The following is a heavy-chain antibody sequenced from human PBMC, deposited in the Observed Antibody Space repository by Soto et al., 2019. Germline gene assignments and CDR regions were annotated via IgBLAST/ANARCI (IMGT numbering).Heavy chain of an antibody. CDR1: GFTFSSYG. D-gene: IGHD5-12*01. V-gene: IGHV3-33*01. J-gene: IGHJ3*02. CDR3: ARDGENIVATIGAFDI. CDR2: IWYDGSNK. Sequence: VESGGGVVQPGRSLRLSCAASGFTFSSYGMHWVRQAPGKGLEWVAVIWYDGSNKYYADSVKGRFTISRDNSKNTLYLQMNSLRAEDTAVYYCARDGENIVATIGAFDIWGQGTMVTVSS.